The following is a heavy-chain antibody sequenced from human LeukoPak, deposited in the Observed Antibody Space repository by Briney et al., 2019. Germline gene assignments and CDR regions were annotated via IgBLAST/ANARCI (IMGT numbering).Heavy chain of an antibody. Sequence: PSETRSLTCSVSGGSINNYYWTWIRQPPGKGLEWVGYIFEIGNTNYNLSLKSRVTVSLETSKNQFSLRLNSVTAADTAVYYCARGMMPDWFDFWGQGTLVTVSS. D-gene: IGHD2-2*01. CDR2: IFEIGNT. CDR1: GGSINNYY. J-gene: IGHJ5*01. CDR3: ARGMMPDWFDF. V-gene: IGHV4-59*01.